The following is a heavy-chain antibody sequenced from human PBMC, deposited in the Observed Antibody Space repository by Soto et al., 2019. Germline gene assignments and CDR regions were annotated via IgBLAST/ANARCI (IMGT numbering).Heavy chain of an antibody. CDR2: IWYDGSNK. D-gene: IGHD6-13*01. J-gene: IGHJ4*02. CDR3: ARDEPPFSEQLVPFDY. CDR1: GFTFSSYG. Sequence: QVQRVESGGGVVQPGRSLRLSCAASGFTFSSYGMHWVRQAPGKGLEWVAVIWYDGSNKYYADSVKGRFTISRDNSKNTLYLQMNSLRAEDTAVYYCARDEPPFSEQLVPFDYWGQRTLVTVSS. V-gene: IGHV3-33*01.